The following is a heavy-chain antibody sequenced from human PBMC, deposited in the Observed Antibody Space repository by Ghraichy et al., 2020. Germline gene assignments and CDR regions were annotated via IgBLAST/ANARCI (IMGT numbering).Heavy chain of an antibody. J-gene: IGHJ4*02. Sequence: ASVKVSCKASGYTFTGYYMHWVRQAPGQGLEWMGWINPNSGGTNYAQKFQGRVTMTRDTSISTAYMELSRLRSDDTAVYYCARDNRRGSGSYLSLHWGQGTLVTVSS. V-gene: IGHV1-2*02. CDR3: ARDNRRGSGSYLSLH. CDR1: GYTFTGYY. CDR2: INPNSGGT. D-gene: IGHD3-10*01.